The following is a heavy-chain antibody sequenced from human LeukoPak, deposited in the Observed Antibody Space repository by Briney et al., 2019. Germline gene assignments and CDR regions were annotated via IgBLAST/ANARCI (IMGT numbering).Heavy chain of an antibody. CDR2: IYYSGST. CDR3: ASGAISGGSYGN. Sequence: PSETLSLTCTVSGGSINSNNYYWGWIRQPPGKGLEWIGSIYYSGSTYYTPSLKSRVTISVDTSKNQSSLKLSSVTAADTAVYYCASGAISGGSYGNWGQGTLVTVSS. D-gene: IGHD1-26*01. J-gene: IGHJ4*02. V-gene: IGHV4-39*01. CDR1: GGSINSNNYY.